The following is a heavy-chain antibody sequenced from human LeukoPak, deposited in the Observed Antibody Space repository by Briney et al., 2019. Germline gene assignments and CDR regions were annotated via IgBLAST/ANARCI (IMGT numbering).Heavy chain of an antibody. CDR3: ARAGYSYGYSRRYYFDY. J-gene: IGHJ4*02. CDR1: GGSFSGYY. V-gene: IGHV4-34*01. Sequence: SETLSLTCAVYGGSFSGYYWSWIRQPPGKGLEWIGEINHSGSTNYNPSLKSRVTISVDTSKNQFSLKLSSVTAADTAVYYCARAGYSYGYSRRYYFDYWGQGTLVTVSS. D-gene: IGHD5-18*01. CDR2: INHSGST.